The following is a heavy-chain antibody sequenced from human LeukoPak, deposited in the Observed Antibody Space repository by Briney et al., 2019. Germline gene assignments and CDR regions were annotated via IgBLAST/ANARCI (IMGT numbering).Heavy chain of an antibody. Sequence: GGSLRLSCAASGFVFSSYWMSWVRQAPGKGLEWVANIKQDGSEKYYVDPVKGRFTISRDNAKKSLYLQMNSLRGEDTAVYYCARALVPAARDAFDIWGQGTMVTASS. CDR3: ARALVPAARDAFDI. CDR2: IKQDGSEK. CDR1: GFVFSSYW. J-gene: IGHJ3*02. V-gene: IGHV3-7*04. D-gene: IGHD2-2*01.